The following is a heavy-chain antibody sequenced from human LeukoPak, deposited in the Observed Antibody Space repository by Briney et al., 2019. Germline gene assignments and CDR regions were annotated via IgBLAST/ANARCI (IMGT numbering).Heavy chain of an antibody. Sequence: SETLSLTCAVYGGSFSGYYWSWIRQPPGKGLEWIGEINHSGSTNYNPSLKSQVTISVDTSKNQFSLKLSSVTAADTAVYYCARAVGYYDFWSGYYSAYYFDYWGQGTLVTVSS. D-gene: IGHD3-3*01. CDR1: GGSFSGYY. CDR3: ARAVGYYDFWSGYYSAYYFDY. V-gene: IGHV4-34*01. CDR2: INHSGST. J-gene: IGHJ4*02.